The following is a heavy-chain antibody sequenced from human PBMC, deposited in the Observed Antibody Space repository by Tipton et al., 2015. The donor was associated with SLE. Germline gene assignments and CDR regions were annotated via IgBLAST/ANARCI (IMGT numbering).Heavy chain of an antibody. Sequence: TLSLTCTVSGGSISSHYWRWFRRPPGKALEWIAYINYSGSTNYNPPLKSRVTMSVDTSKNQFSLKLSSVTAADTAVYYCARRRGSSWYEDYFDYWGQGTLVTVSS. V-gene: IGHV4-59*11. CDR3: ARRRGSSWYEDYFDY. CDR2: INYSGST. J-gene: IGHJ4*02. CDR1: GGSISSHY. D-gene: IGHD6-13*01.